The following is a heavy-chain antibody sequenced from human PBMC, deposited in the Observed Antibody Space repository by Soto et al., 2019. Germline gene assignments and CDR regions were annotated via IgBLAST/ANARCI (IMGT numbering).Heavy chain of an antibody. D-gene: IGHD2-15*01. CDR3: AKGKGCSGGCCSSSYYYYGMDV. CDR2: ISGSGGST. Sequence: GGSLRLSCAASGFTFSSYAMSWVRQAPGKGLEWVSAISGSGGSTYYADSVKGRFTISRDNSKNTLYLQMNSLRAEDTAVYYCAKGKGCSGGCCSSSYYYYGMDVWGKGTTVTVS. CDR1: GFTFSSYA. J-gene: IGHJ6*04. V-gene: IGHV3-23*01.